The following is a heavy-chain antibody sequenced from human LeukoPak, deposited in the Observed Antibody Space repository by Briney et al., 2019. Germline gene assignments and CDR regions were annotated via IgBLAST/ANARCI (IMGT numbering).Heavy chain of an antibody. J-gene: IGHJ6*03. CDR1: GFSFSSHA. Sequence: GGSLRLSCAASGFSFSSHAMNWVRQAPGKGLEWLSCISASGDTTYYVDSVKGRFTISRDNTKSTVYLQMNSLRAEDTAVYYCAKDFRDDFWGSDYMDVWGKGTTVTVSS. CDR3: AKDFRDDFWGSDYMDV. CDR2: ISASGDTT. D-gene: IGHD3-3*01. V-gene: IGHV3-23*01.